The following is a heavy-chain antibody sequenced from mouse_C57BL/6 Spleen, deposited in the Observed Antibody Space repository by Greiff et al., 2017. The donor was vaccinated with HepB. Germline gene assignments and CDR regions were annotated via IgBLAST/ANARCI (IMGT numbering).Heavy chain of an antibody. V-gene: IGHV1-64*01. J-gene: IGHJ1*03. CDR1: GYTFTSYW. D-gene: IGHD1-1*01. CDR3: ARKGRITTGVAHWYFDG. Sequence: QVQLQQPGAELVKPGASVKLSCKASGYTFTSYWMHWVKQRPGQGLEWIGMIHPNSGSTNYNEKFKSKATLTVDKSSSTAYMQLSSLTSEVYAVYYCARKGRITTGVAHWYFDGWGTGTTVTVSS. CDR2: IHPNSGST.